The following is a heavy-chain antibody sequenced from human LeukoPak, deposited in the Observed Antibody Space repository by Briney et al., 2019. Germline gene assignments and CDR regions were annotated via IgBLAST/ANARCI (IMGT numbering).Heavy chain of an antibody. CDR1: GFTVTPYY. D-gene: IGHD2-15*01. V-gene: IGHV3-66*01. Sequence: GGSLRLSCAASGFTVTPYYMSWVRQAPGKGLEWVSVIYSDDSAHYAESVKGRFTVSTDHSTNTLYLQMNNLRAEDTAVFYCARVYWHENAEYLQHWGQGTLVTVSS. J-gene: IGHJ1*01. CDR2: IYSDDSA. CDR3: ARVYWHENAEYLQH.